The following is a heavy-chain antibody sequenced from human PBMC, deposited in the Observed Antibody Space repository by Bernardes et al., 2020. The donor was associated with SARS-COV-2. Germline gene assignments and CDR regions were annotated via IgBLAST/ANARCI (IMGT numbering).Heavy chain of an antibody. J-gene: IGHJ5*02. CDR2: INHSGST. CDR3: ARGPQKGITIFGVVIINSVFDP. Sequence: SETLSLTCAVYGGSFSGYYWSWIRQPPGKGLEWIGEINHSGSTNYNPSLKSRVTISVDTSKNQFSLKLSSVTAADTAVYYCARGPQKGITIFGVVIINSVFDPWGQGTLVTVSS. D-gene: IGHD3-3*01. CDR1: GGSFSGYY. V-gene: IGHV4-34*01.